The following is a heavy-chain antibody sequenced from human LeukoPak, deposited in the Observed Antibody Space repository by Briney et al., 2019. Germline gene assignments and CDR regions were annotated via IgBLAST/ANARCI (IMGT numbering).Heavy chain of an antibody. V-gene: IGHV5-51*01. D-gene: IGHD3-16*02. CDR3: ARQSVDGRYTFDY. CDR2: INPRDSDT. Sequence: GESLKISCKVSGYSFTSYWIGWVRQMPGKGLEWMGIINPRDSDTKYSPSFQGRVTISVDKSISTAYLQWSSLKASDTAMYYCARQSVDGRYTFDYRGQGTLVTVSS. J-gene: IGHJ4*02. CDR1: GYSFTSYW.